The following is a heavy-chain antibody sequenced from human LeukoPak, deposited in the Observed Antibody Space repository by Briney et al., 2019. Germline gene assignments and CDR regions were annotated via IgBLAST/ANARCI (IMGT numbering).Heavy chain of an antibody. Sequence: SETLSLTCTVSGGSISSYYWSWIRQPPGKGLEWIGYIYYSGSTNYNPSLKSRVTISVDTSKNQFSLKLSSVTAADTAVYYCAGERYSSGWGAFDIWGQGTMVTVSS. J-gene: IGHJ3*02. CDR1: GGSISSYY. CDR2: IYYSGST. D-gene: IGHD6-19*01. V-gene: IGHV4-59*12. CDR3: AGERYSSGWGAFDI.